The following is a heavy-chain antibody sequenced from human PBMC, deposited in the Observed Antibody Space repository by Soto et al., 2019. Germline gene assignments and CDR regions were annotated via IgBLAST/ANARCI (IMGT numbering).Heavy chain of an antibody. CDR2: IYSGGST. V-gene: IGHV3-53*01. CDR3: ARHGPQWFGEPNYSMDV. J-gene: IGHJ6*02. D-gene: IGHD3-10*01. Sequence: GSLRLSCAASGFTVSSNYMSWVRQAPGKGLEWVSVIYSGGSTYYADSVKGRFTISRDNSKNTLYLQMNSLRAEDTAVYYCARHGPQWFGEPNYSMDVWGQGTTVTISS. CDR1: GFTVSSNY.